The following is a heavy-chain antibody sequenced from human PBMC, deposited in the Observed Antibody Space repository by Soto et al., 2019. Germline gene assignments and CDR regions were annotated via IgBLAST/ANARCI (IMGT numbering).Heavy chain of an antibody. CDR3: AIQRTTVVTQTYFDH. CDR1: GESISSSSYY. CDR2: IYYSGRT. Sequence: SETLSLTCIVSGESISSSSYYWGWIRQPPGKGLEWIGSIYYSGRTYYNPSFKSRVTISIDTSKNQFSLKLSSVTATDTAVYYCAIQRTTVVTQTYFDHWGQGALGTGST. V-gene: IGHV4-39*01. D-gene: IGHD2-21*02. J-gene: IGHJ4*02.